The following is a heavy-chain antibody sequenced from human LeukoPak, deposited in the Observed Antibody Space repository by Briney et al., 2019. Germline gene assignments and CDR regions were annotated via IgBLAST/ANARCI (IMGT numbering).Heavy chain of an antibody. Sequence: GGSLRLSCAASGFTFSSYSMNWVRQAPGKGPEWVSASSRDGRSFYTDSVKGRFTISRDNSKNTLYLQMNSLTAEDTAIYFCAKEDAIIGFDYWGQGTLVTVSS. J-gene: IGHJ4*02. CDR3: AKEDAIIGFDY. D-gene: IGHD5-24*01. CDR2: SSRDGRS. V-gene: IGHV3-23*01. CDR1: GFTFSSYS.